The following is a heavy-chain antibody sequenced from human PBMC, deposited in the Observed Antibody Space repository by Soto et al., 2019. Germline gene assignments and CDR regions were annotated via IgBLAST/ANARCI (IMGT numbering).Heavy chain of an antibody. V-gene: IGHV1-18*01. Sequence: ASVKVSCKASGYTFTSYDINWVRQATGQGLEWMGWISAYNGNTNYAQKLQGRVTMTTDTSTSTAYMELRSLRSDDTAVYYCARDRGYSGYDNWFDPWGQGTLVTVSS. D-gene: IGHD5-12*01. J-gene: IGHJ5*02. CDR3: ARDRGYSGYDNWFDP. CDR1: GYTFTSYD. CDR2: ISAYNGNT.